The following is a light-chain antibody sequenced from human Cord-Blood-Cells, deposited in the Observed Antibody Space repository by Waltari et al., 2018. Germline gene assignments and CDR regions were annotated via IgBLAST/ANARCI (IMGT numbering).Light chain of an antibody. J-gene: IGKJ2*03. CDR3: QQSYSTPYS. CDR2: AAS. V-gene: IGKV1-39*01. CDR1: QSISSY. Sequence: DIHMTQSPSSLSVSVGDRVNITCRASQSISSYLNWYQQKPGKAPKLLIYAASSLQSGVPSRFSGSGSGTDFTLTISSLQPEDFATYYCQQSYSTPYSFGQGTKLEIK.